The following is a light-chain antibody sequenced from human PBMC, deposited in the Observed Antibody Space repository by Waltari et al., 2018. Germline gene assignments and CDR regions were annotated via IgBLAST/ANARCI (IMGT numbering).Light chain of an antibody. Sequence: EIVLTQSPGTLSLSPGERATLSCRASQSVSSSYLAWYQQKPGQAPRLRIYGASSRATGIPDRFSGSGSGTDFTLTISRLEPEDFAVYYCQQYGSSSTFGQGTRLDIK. CDR2: GAS. J-gene: IGKJ5*01. V-gene: IGKV3-20*01. CDR3: QQYGSSST. CDR1: QSVSSSY.